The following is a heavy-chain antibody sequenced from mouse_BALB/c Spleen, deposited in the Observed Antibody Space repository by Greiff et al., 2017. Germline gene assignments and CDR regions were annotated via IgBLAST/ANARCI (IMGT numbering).Heavy chain of an antibody. Sequence: EVQLQQSGAELVKPGASVKLSCTASGFNIKDTYMHWVKQRPEQGLEWIGRIDPANGNTKYDPKFQGKATITADTSSNTAYLQLSSLTSEDTAVYYCAWGGNYGAMDDWGQGTSVTVSS. V-gene: IGHV14-3*02. CDR3: AWGGNYGAMDD. CDR1: GFNIKDTY. D-gene: IGHD2-1*01. J-gene: IGHJ4*01. CDR2: IDPANGNT.